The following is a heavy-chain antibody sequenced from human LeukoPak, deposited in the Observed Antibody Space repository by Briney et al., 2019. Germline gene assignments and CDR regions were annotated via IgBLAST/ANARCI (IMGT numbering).Heavy chain of an antibody. CDR3: AKAGIYDYVWGSYLVD. D-gene: IGHD3-16*01. CDR1: GFTFSGYG. CDR2: ITGSGGST. J-gene: IGHJ4*02. Sequence: PGGSLRLSCAASGFTFSGYGMSWVRQAPGKGLEWVSTITGSGGSTYYADSVKGQFTISRDNSKNTLYLQMNSLRAEDTAVYYCAKAGIYDYVWGSYLVDWGQGTLVTVSS. V-gene: IGHV3-23*01.